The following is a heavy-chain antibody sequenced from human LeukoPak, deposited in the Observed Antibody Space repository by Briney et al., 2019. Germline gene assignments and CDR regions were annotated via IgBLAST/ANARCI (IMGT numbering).Heavy chain of an antibody. D-gene: IGHD3-3*01. CDR3: ARGGFATDAFDI. Sequence: SETLSLTCTVSGGSISSYYWSWIRQPPGKGLEWIGYIYHSGSTYYNPSLKSRVTISVDRSKNQFSLKLSSVTAADTAVYYCARGGFATDAFDIWGQGTMVTVSS. CDR2: IYHSGST. V-gene: IGHV4-59*12. J-gene: IGHJ3*02. CDR1: GGSISSYY.